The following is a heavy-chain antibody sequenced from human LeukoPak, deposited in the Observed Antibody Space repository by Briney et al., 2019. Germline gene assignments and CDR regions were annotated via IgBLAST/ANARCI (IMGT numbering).Heavy chain of an antibody. Sequence: GGSLRLSCAASGFTFSSYGMSWVRQAPGKGPEWVSYISSSGSTIYYADSVKGRFTISRDNAKNSLYLQMNSLRAEDTAVYYCARANGSGWYRFVDYWGQGTLVTVSS. CDR2: ISSSGSTI. J-gene: IGHJ4*02. D-gene: IGHD6-19*01. CDR3: ARANGSGWYRFVDY. CDR1: GFTFSSYG. V-gene: IGHV3-48*04.